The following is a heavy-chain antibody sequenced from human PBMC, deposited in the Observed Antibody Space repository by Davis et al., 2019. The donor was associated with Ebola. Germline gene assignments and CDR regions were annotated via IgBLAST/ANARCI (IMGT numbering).Heavy chain of an antibody. V-gene: IGHV3-21*01. CDR2: ISSSSSYI. J-gene: IGHJ4*02. D-gene: IGHD3-22*01. CDR1: GFTFSSYS. Sequence: GGSLRLSCAASGFTFSSYSMNWVRQAPGKGLEWVSSISSSSSYIYYADSVKGRFTISRDNAKNSLYLQMNSLRAEDTAVYYCARAFHNYYDSSGYRNYWGQGTLVTVSS. CDR3: ARAFHNYYDSSGYRNY.